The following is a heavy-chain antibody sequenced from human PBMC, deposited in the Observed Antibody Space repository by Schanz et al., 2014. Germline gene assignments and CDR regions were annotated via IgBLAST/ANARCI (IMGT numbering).Heavy chain of an antibody. J-gene: IGHJ3*02. Sequence: QVQLVQSGAEVKKPGASVKVSCKASGGTFSSYTISWVRQAPGQGLEWMGRIIPILGIANYAQNFQGRVTITADKSTSTAYMELTSLRSDDTAVYYCARGGGPEDVFDIWGRGTILAVSS. CDR1: GGTFSSYT. CDR2: IIPILGIA. D-gene: IGHD5-12*01. V-gene: IGHV1-69*09. CDR3: ARGGGPEDVFDI.